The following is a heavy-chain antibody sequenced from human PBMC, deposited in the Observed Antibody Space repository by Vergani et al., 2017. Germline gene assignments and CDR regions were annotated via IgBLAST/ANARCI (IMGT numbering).Heavy chain of an antibody. CDR2: IGTAGDT. D-gene: IGHD4-17*01. CDR3: ARDRSYGEFDY. V-gene: IGHV3-13*01. Sequence: EVQLVESGGGLVQPGGSLRLSCAASGFTFSSYDMHWVRQATGKGLEWVSAIGTAGDTYYPGSVKGRFTISRENAKNSLYLQMNSLRAGDTAVYYCARDRSYGEFDYWGQGTLVTVSS. J-gene: IGHJ4*02. CDR1: GFTFSSYD.